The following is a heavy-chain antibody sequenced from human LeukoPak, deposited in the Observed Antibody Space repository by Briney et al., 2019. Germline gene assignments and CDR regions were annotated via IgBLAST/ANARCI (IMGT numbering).Heavy chain of an antibody. CDR1: GFTFSSYW. V-gene: IGHV3-74*01. J-gene: IGHJ4*02. CDR2: INSDGSST. D-gene: IGHD6-19*01. Sequence: PGGSLRLSCAASGFTFSSYWMHWVRQAPGKGLVWVSRINSDGSSTSYADSVKGRFTISRDNSKNTLYLQMNSLRAEDTAVYYCAKSLYSSGFDYWGQGTLVTVSS. CDR3: AKSLYSSGFDY.